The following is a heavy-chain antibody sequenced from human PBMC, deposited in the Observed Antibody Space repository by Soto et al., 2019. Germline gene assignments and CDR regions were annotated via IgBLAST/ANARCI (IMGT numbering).Heavy chain of an antibody. Sequence: QVQLVQSGAEVKKPGSSVTVSCKASGGTFGNSAISWVRQAPGQGLEWMGGIIPLFPTPDYSQKFQERVTITADESTTTAYMELTSLISEDTAVYYCARDKDRQQLGGNYYYGIDVWGQGTTVTVSS. V-gene: IGHV1-69*12. D-gene: IGHD3-3*02. CDR2: IIPLFPTP. J-gene: IGHJ6*02. CDR3: ARDKDRQQLGGNYYYGIDV. CDR1: GGTFGNSA.